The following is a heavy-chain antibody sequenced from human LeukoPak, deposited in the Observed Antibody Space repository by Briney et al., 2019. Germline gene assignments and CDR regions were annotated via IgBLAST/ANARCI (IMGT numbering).Heavy chain of an antibody. J-gene: IGHJ4*02. CDR3: ARDRDDSSGYAWGFDY. CDR2: INAGNGNT. Sequence: ASVKVSCKASGYTFSSYGISWVRQAPGQGLEWMGWINAGNGNTKYSQKFQGRVTITRDTSASTAYMELSSLRSEDTAVYYCARDRDDSSGYAWGFDYWGQGTLVTVSS. D-gene: IGHD3-22*01. V-gene: IGHV1-3*01. CDR1: GYTFSSYG.